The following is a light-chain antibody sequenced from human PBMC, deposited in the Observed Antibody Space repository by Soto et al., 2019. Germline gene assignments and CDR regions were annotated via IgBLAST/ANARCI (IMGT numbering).Light chain of an antibody. Sequence: ELVMTQAPAIMYVSPGESATLSCRASQSVSSNLAWYQQKPGQAPRLLIYGASTRATGIPDRFSGSGSGAEFTLTISSLQSEDLAVYYCQQYNNWPRTFGQGTKVDIK. CDR1: QSVSSN. V-gene: IGKV3-15*01. CDR2: GAS. CDR3: QQYNNWPRT. J-gene: IGKJ1*01.